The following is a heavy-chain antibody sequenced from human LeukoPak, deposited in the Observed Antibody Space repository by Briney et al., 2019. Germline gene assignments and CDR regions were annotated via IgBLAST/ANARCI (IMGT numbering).Heavy chain of an antibody. V-gene: IGHV1-69*06. CDR3: ARGANGSGSPQLVTFMDV. CDR2: IIPIFGTA. J-gene: IGHJ6*03. CDR1: GGTFSSYA. Sequence: SVKVSCKASGGTFSSYAISWVRQAPGQGLEWMGGIIPIFGTANYAQKFQGRVTITADKSTSTAYMELSSLRSEDTAVYYCARGANGSGSPQLVTFMDVWGKGTTVTVSS. D-gene: IGHD3-10*01.